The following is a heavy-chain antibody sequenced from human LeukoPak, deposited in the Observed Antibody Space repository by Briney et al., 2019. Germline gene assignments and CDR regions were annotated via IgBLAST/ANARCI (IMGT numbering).Heavy chain of an antibody. D-gene: IGHD2-15*01. J-gene: IGHJ4*02. V-gene: IGHV3-74*01. CDR2: ITSDGSGT. CDR1: GFTLSNYW. CDR3: ARDGILGSHDS. Sequence: PGGSLRLSCAASGFTLSNYWMHWVRQAPGKGLVWVSHITSDGSGTSYADSVKGRFTISRDIPKNTLYLQMNSLRAEDTAIYYCARDGILGSHDSWGQGTLVTVSS.